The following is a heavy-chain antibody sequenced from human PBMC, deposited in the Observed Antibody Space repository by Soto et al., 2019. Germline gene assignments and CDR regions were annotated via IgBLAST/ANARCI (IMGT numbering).Heavy chain of an antibody. V-gene: IGHV3-23*01. CDR2: IRGSGGST. CDR1: GFTFSSYA. J-gene: IGHJ4*02. D-gene: IGHD6-19*01. Sequence: EVQLLESGGGLVHPGGSLRLSCAASGFTFSSYAMSWVRQAPGQGREWGCAIRGSGGSTYYADSVKGRFTISRDNSKSKLYLQMNSLRAEDTAVYYCAKDRIAVAGGSSDYWGQGTLVTVSS. CDR3: AKDRIAVAGGSSDY.